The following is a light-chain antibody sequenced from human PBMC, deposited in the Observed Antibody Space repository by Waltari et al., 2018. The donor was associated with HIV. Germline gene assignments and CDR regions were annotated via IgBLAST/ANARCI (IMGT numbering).Light chain of an antibody. CDR3: CSYAGSPTFVI. Sequence: QSALTQPASVSGSLGQSITLPCTGTSSDIGIYNLFSWYQQYPGKAPKVIIYDVNKWPSGVSHRFSGFKAANTASLTISGLQAEDEADYYCCSYAGSPTFVIFGGGTKVTVL. V-gene: IGLV2-23*02. CDR1: SSDIGIYNL. CDR2: DVN. J-gene: IGLJ2*01.